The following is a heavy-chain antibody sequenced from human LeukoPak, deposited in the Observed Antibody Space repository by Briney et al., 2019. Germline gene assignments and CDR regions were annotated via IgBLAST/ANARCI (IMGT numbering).Heavy chain of an antibody. V-gene: IGHV1-18*01. Sequence: ASVKVSCKASGYTFTSYGINWVRQAPGQGLEWMGWISAYNGNTNYAQKLQGRVTMTTDTSTSTAYMELRSLRSDDTAVYYCARTRPSIVATIDAFDIWGQGTMVTVSS. J-gene: IGHJ3*02. D-gene: IGHD5-12*01. CDR3: ARTRPSIVATIDAFDI. CDR1: GYTFTSYG. CDR2: ISAYNGNT.